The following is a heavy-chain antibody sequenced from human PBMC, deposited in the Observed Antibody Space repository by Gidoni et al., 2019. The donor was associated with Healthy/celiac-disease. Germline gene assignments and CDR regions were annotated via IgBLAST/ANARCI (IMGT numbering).Heavy chain of an antibody. CDR1: GGTFSSYT. J-gene: IGHJ6*02. CDR2: IIPILGIA. CDR3: ARESQYGMDV. Sequence: QVQLVQSGAEVKKPGSSVKVSCKASGGTFSSYTISRVRPAPGQGLEWMGRIIPILGIANYEQKFQGRVTITADKSTSTAYMELSSLRSEDTAVYYCARESQYGMDVWGQGTTVTVSS. V-gene: IGHV1-69*08.